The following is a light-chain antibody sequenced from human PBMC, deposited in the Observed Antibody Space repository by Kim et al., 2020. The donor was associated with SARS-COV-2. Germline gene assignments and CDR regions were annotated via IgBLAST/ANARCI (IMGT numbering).Light chain of an antibody. Sequence: SSELTQDPAVSVALGQTVRITCQGDSLRKYYATWYQQKPGQAPVLLISGKNNRPSGIPDRFSGSSSGNTASLTIAGAQAEDEADHYCNSRDTSHFVIFGGGTQLTVL. V-gene: IGLV3-19*01. CDR3: NSRDTSHFVI. CDR2: GKN. J-gene: IGLJ2*01. CDR1: SLRKYY.